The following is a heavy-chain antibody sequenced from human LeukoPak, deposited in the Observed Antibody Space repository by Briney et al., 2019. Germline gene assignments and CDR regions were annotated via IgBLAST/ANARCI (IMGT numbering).Heavy chain of an antibody. CDR1: GFTFSSYD. Sequence: QSGGSLRLSCAASGFTFSSYDMSWVRRAPGKGLERVSAISGSGGSTYYADSVKGRFTISRDKSKNTLYLQMNSLRAEDTALYYCAKDASSGTYFDYWGQGTLVTVSS. D-gene: IGHD1-1*01. CDR3: AKDASSGTYFDY. J-gene: IGHJ4*02. V-gene: IGHV3-23*01. CDR2: ISGSGGST.